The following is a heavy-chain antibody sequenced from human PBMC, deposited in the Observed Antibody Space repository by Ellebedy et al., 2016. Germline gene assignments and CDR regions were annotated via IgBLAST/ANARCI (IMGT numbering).Heavy chain of an antibody. V-gene: IGHV4-34*01. D-gene: IGHD3-22*01. Sequence: GSLRLSXAVYGGSFSSYYWSWIRQPPGKGLEWIGEINHSGSTNYNPSLKSRVTISVDTSKNQFALKLSSVTAADTAVYYCARGYYDSSGYLDYWGQGTLVTVSS. CDR1: GGSFSSYY. CDR2: INHSGST. J-gene: IGHJ4*02. CDR3: ARGYYDSSGYLDY.